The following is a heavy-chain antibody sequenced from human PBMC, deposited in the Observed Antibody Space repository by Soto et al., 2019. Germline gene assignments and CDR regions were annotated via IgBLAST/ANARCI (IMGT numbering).Heavy chain of an antibody. Sequence: QVQLVQSGAEVKKPGSSVKVSCKASGGTFSSYTISWVRQAPGQGLEWMGRIIPILGIANYAQKFQGRVTIIADKSTSTAYMELRSLRSEDTAVYYCARGATDTAMVFDYWGQGTLVTVSS. CDR2: IIPILGIA. J-gene: IGHJ4*02. CDR3: ARGATDTAMVFDY. D-gene: IGHD5-18*01. V-gene: IGHV1-69*02. CDR1: GGTFSSYT.